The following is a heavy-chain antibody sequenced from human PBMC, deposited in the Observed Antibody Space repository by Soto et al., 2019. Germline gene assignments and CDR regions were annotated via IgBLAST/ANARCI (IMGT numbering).Heavy chain of an antibody. CDR2: IIPIFGTA. Sequence: QVQLVQSGAEVKKPGSSVKVSCKASGGTFSSYAISWVRQAPGQGLEWMGGIIPIFGTADYAQKFQGRVRHPADESTSTAYMELSSLRSEDTAVYYCASHSGSSPEGRYYYGMDVWGQGTTVTVSS. D-gene: IGHD1-26*01. CDR1: GGTFSSYA. J-gene: IGHJ6*02. V-gene: IGHV1-69*12. CDR3: ASHSGSSPEGRYYYGMDV.